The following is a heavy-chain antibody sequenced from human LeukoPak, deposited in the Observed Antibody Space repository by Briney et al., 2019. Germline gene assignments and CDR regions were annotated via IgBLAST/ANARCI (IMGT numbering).Heavy chain of an antibody. CDR2: IYSGAST. CDR3: AREGDGYRTTGYFDY. J-gene: IGHJ4*02. D-gene: IGHD5-24*01. Sequence: GGSLRLSCAASGFTVSSNYMSWVRQAPGKGLEWVSVIYSGASTYYADSVKGRFTISRDNSKNTLYLQMNSLRAEDTAVYYCAREGDGYRTTGYFDYWGRGTLVTVSS. CDR1: GFTVSSNY. V-gene: IGHV3-53*01.